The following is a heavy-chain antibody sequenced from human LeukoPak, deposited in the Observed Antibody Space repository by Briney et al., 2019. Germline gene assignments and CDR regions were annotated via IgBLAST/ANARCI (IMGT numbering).Heavy chain of an antibody. CDR3: AKRGVVIRVFLVGFHKEAYYFDS. Sequence: GGSLRLSCAVSGITLSNYGMSWVRQAPGKGLEWVAGLSGSGGGTNCADSVQGRFTVSRDNPKNTLYLQMNSLRAEDTAVYFCAKRGVVIRVFLVGFHKEAYYFDSWGQGALVTVSS. J-gene: IGHJ4*02. CDR2: LSGSGGGT. V-gene: IGHV3-23*01. D-gene: IGHD3-10*01. CDR1: GITLSNYG.